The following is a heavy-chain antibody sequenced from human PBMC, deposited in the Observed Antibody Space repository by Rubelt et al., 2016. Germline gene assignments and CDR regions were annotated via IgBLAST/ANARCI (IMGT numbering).Heavy chain of an antibody. CDR2: IYAGGGT. V-gene: IGHV3-66*01. CDR1: GFIVSDNY. J-gene: IGHJ4*02. CDR3: ARGARPDHSPPGY. D-gene: IGHD1-14*01. Sequence: VQLVESGGGLVQPGGSLRLSCAASGFIVSDNYMSWVRQAPGKGLEWVSVIYAGGGTYYADSVTGRFTISRDNAKNSLYLQMNSLRVADTAVYYCARGARPDHSPPGYWGQGTLVTVSS.